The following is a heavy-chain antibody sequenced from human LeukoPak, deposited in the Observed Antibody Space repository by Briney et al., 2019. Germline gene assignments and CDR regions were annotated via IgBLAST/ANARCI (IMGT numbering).Heavy chain of an antibody. CDR3: GGGGYLLDY. J-gene: IGHJ4*02. V-gene: IGHV3-74*01. D-gene: IGHD1-26*01. Sequence: PGGALRLSCAASGFTFGTDWMNWVRQAPGKGLVWVSRINSDGSSISYADSVKGRFTISRDNAKNTLYLQMNSLRAEDTAVYYWGGGGYLLDYWGQGTLVTVSS. CDR1: GFTFGTDW. CDR2: INSDGSSI.